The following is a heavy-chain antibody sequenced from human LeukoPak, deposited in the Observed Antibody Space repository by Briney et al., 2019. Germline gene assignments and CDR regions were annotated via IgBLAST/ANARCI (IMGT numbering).Heavy chain of an antibody. CDR2: IRYDGVNK. Sequence: PGGSLRLSCAASGFTFSNYGMHWVRQVPGKGLEWVTFIRYDGVNKYYADSVKGRFTISRDDSKNTLYLQMNSLKAEDTAVYYCAKDRVILPSGYTLYDAFDIWGQGTMVTVSS. J-gene: IGHJ3*02. CDR3: AKDRVILPSGYTLYDAFDI. D-gene: IGHD5-12*01. CDR1: GFTFSNYG. V-gene: IGHV3-30*02.